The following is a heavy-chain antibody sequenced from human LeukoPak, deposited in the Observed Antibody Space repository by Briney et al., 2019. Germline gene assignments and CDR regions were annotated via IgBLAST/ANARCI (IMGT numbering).Heavy chain of an antibody. D-gene: IGHD3-22*01. CDR1: GFTFSSYW. Sequence: GGSLRLSCAASGFTFSSYWMSWVRQAPGKGLEWVANIKQDGSEKYYVDSVKGRFTISRDNSKNTLYLQMNSLRAEDTAVYYCARGTGAYYYNLDYWGQGTLVTVSS. J-gene: IGHJ4*02. CDR2: IKQDGSEK. V-gene: IGHV3-7*01. CDR3: ARGTGAYYYNLDY.